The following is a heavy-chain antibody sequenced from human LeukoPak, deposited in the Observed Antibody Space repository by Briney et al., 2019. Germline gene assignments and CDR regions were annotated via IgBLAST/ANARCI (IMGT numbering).Heavy chain of an antibody. CDR3: ARVSSAGSLFDY. D-gene: IGHD3-10*01. CDR2: ISDTGST. V-gene: IGHV4-59*11. J-gene: IGHJ4*02. CDR1: GDSKSSHY. Sequence: SETLSLTCTVSGDSKSSHYWSWIRQPPGKGLEWLGYISDTGSTNYNPSLKGRVTISVDTSMNQFSLKLSSVTAADTAVYYCARVSSAGSLFDYWGQGTLVTVSS.